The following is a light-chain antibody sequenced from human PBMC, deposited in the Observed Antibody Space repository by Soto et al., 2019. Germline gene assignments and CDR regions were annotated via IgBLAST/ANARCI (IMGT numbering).Light chain of an antibody. V-gene: IGKV1-5*01. Sequence: DIQMTQSPSTLSASVGDRVTITCRASQSISSWLAWYQQKPGKAPKLLIYDASNLESGVPSRFSGSESETEFTLNNSSLQPDDFATYYCQQYNSYWTFGQGTKVEIK. CDR2: DAS. CDR1: QSISSW. CDR3: QQYNSYWT. J-gene: IGKJ1*01.